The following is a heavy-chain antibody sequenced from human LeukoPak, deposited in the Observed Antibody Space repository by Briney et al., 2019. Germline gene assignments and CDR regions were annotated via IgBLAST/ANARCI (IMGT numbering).Heavy chain of an antibody. CDR1: GGSISSYY. J-gene: IGHJ5*02. CDR3: ARGRYCSGGSCYSGTGWFDP. CDR2: IYTSGST. Sequence: PSETLSLTCTVSGGSISSYYWSWIRQPAGKGLEWIGRIYTSGSTNYNPSLKSRVTMSVDTSKNQFSLKLSSVTAADTAVYYCARGRYCSGGSCYSGTGWFDPWGQGTLVTVPS. D-gene: IGHD2-15*01. V-gene: IGHV4-4*07.